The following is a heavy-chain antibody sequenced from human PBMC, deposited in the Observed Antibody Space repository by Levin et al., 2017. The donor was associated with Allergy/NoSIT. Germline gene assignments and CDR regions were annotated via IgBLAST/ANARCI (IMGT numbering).Heavy chain of an antibody. Sequence: GGSLRLSCAASGFTFSSYAMSWVRQAPGKGLDWISAIVGSGGGTYYADSVKGRFTISRDNSKNTLYLQMNSLRAEDTAVYYCAKKYCGGDCYSPDAFDIWGQGTMVTVSS. CDR1: GFTFSSYA. D-gene: IGHD2-21*01. J-gene: IGHJ3*02. CDR3: AKKYCGGDCYSPDAFDI. CDR2: IVGSGGGT. V-gene: IGHV3-23*01.